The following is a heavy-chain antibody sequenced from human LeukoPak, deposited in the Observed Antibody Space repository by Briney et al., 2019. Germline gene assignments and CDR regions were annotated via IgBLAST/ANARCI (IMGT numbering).Heavy chain of an antibody. CDR2: IYTSGST. V-gene: IGHV4-59*10. J-gene: IGHJ4*02. D-gene: IGHD1-26*01. CDR1: GGSFSGYY. Sequence: SETLSLTCAVYGGSFSGYYWSWIRQPPGKGLEWIGRIYTSGSTNYNPSLKSRVTMSVDTSKYQFSLKLSSVTAADTAMYYCARDGWSGSYFFDYWGQGTLVTVSS. CDR3: ARDGWSGSYFFDY.